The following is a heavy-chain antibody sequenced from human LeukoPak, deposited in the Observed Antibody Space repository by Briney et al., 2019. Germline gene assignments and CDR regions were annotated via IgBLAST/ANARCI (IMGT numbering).Heavy chain of an antibody. CDR3: ARERLGEHYFDC. J-gene: IGHJ4*02. CDR1: GFTFTRYT. V-gene: IGHV3-21*01. CDR2: IGSSSTFI. D-gene: IGHD1-1*01. Sequence: KTGGSLRLSCAASGFTFTRYTMNWVRQAPGKGLEWVSSIGSSSTFIYYADSVKGRFTISRDNAKNSLFLQMNSLRAEDTAVYYCARERLGEHYFDCWGQGTLVTVSS.